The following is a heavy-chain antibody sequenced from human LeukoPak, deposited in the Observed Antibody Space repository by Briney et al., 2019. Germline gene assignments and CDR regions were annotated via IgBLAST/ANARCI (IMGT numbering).Heavy chain of an antibody. CDR1: GFTFNNAW. CDR3: TTDLSTVAGTFDF. D-gene: IGHD6-19*01. CDR2: IKSKTDGGTT. J-gene: IGHJ5*01. Sequence: GGSLRLSCAASGFTFNNAWMSWVRQGPGKGLEWVGLIKSKTDGGTTDYAAPVNGRFSISRDDSKNTLYLQLNSLKAEDSAVYFCTTDLSTVAGTFDFWGQGTLVTVSS. V-gene: IGHV3-15*01.